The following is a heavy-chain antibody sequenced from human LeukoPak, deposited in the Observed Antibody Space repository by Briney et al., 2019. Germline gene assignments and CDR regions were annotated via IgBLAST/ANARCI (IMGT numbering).Heavy chain of an antibody. D-gene: IGHD3-10*01. CDR1: GFAFSSYW. CDR3: ARPFGSGTYYQFDL. V-gene: IGHV3-7*04. J-gene: IGHJ4*02. CDR2: IKGDGSDK. Sequence: PGGSLRLSCAASGFAFSSYWMSWVRQAPGKGLEWAANIKGDGSDKYYLDSLKGRFTVSRDNAKNSLYLQVNSLRADDTAVYYCARPFGSGTYYQFDLWGQGTLVTVSS.